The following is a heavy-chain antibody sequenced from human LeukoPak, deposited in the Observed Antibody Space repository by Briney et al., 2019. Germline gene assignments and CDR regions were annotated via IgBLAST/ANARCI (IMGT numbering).Heavy chain of an antibody. V-gene: IGHV4-38-2*02. J-gene: IGHJ3*02. CDR3: ARDLFRGYCSGGSCYSEGLGDAFDI. CDR1: GGSISSGYY. Sequence: PSETLSLTCTVSGGSISSGYYWGWIRQPPGKGLEWIGSIYHSGSTYYNPSLKSRVTISVDTSKNQSSLKLSSVTAADTAVYYCARDLFRGYCSGGSCYSEGLGDAFDIWGQGTMVTVSS. CDR2: IYHSGST. D-gene: IGHD2-15*01.